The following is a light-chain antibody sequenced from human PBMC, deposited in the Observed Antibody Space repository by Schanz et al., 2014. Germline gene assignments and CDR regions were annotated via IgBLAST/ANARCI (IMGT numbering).Light chain of an antibody. CDR1: SSDVAVYNY. Sequence: QSVLTQPPSASGSPGQSVTISCTGTSSDVAVYNYVSWYQQHPGKAPKLMIYEVSKRPSGVPDRFSGSKSGNTASLTVSGLQAEDEADYYCSSYAGSNNVIFGGGTKLTVL. V-gene: IGLV2-8*01. CDR2: EVS. J-gene: IGLJ2*01. CDR3: SSYAGSNNVI.